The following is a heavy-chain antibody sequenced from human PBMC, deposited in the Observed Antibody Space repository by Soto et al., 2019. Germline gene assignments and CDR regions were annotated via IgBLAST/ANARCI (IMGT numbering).Heavy chain of an antibody. V-gene: IGHV3-66*04. Sequence: ELQLVESGGGLVQPGGSLRLSCIASGFSVSSSYMSWVRQGPGKGLEWASIIYSGGTTYYADSVKGRFTISRDSSKNTLYVQMNSLRAEDTAVYYCARLVKYGNYPDYFDYWGQGTLVTVSS. CDR1: GFSVSSSY. J-gene: IGHJ4*02. D-gene: IGHD1-7*01. CDR3: ARLVKYGNYPDYFDY. CDR2: IYSGGTT.